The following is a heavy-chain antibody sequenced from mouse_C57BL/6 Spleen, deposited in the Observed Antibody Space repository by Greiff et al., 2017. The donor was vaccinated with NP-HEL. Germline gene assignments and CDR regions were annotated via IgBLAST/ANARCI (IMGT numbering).Heavy chain of an antibody. CDR2: IDPSDSYT. Sequence: QVQLQQPGAELVRPGTSVKLSCKASGYTFTSYWMHWVKQRPGQGLEWIGVIDPSDSYTNYNQKFKGKATLTVDTSSSTAYMQLSSLTSEDSAVYYCARFTTVVASHWYFDVWGTGTTVTVSS. J-gene: IGHJ1*03. CDR1: GYTFTSYW. CDR3: ARFTTVVASHWYFDV. V-gene: IGHV1-59*01. D-gene: IGHD1-1*01.